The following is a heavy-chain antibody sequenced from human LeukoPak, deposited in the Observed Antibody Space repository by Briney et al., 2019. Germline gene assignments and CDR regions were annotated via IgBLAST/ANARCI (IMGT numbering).Heavy chain of an antibody. D-gene: IGHD2-15*01. CDR3: ARHCSGGSCYTVLDY. Sequence: SETLSLTCTVSGGSISSSGYYWGWIRLPPGKGLEWIGSIYYNGNTYYNPSLKSRLTISVATSKNQFSLKLSSVTAADTAVYYCARHCSGGSCYTVLDYWGQGTRVTGSS. J-gene: IGHJ4*02. CDR2: IYYNGNT. V-gene: IGHV4-39*01. CDR1: GGSISSSGYY.